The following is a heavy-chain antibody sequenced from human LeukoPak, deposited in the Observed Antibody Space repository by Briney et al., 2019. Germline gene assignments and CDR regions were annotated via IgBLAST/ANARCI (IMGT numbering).Heavy chain of an antibody. CDR2: IYSGDNT. D-gene: IGHD3-3*01. CDR3: AGGFRSAWYLDY. V-gene: IGHV3-53*01. J-gene: IGHJ4*02. CDR1: GFTVSSSS. Sequence: GGSLRLSCAASGFTVSSSSMTWVRQAPGKGLEWVSIIYSGDNTYYADSVEGRFTISRDNSKNTLYLQMNSLTAEDTAVCYCAGGFRSAWYLDYWGQGTLVTVSS.